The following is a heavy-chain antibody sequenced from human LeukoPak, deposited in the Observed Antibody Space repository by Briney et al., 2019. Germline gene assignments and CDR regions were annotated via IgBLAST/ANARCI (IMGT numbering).Heavy chain of an antibody. V-gene: IGHV4-34*01. J-gene: IGHJ4*02. CDR3: ARAPRCSGGSCYYFDY. Sequence: SETLSLTCAVYGGSFSGYYWSWIRQPPGKGVEWIGEINHSGSTNYNPSLKSRVTISVDTSKNQFSLKLSSVTAADTAVYYCARAPRCSGGSCYYFDYWGQGTLVTVSS. CDR1: GGSFSGYY. CDR2: INHSGST. D-gene: IGHD2-15*01.